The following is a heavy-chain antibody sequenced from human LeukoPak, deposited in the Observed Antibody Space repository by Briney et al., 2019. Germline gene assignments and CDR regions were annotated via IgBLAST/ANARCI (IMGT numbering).Heavy chain of an antibody. CDR3: AKDVGYCSGGSCYSVEVGDY. J-gene: IGHJ4*02. CDR1: GFTFSSYA. V-gene: IGHV3-23*01. D-gene: IGHD2-15*01. CDR2: ISGSGGST. Sequence: PGGSLRLSCAASGFTFSSYAMGWVRQAPGKGLEWVSAISGSGGSTYYADSVKGRFTVSRDNSKNTLYLQMNSLRAEDTAVYYCAKDVGYCSGGSCYSVEVGDYWGQGTLVTVSS.